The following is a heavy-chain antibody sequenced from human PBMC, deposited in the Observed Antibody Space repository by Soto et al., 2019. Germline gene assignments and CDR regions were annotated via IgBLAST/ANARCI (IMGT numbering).Heavy chain of an antibody. CDR3: ARATPTGDGLYYYYGMDV. V-gene: IGHV4-59*01. CDR1: GGSISSYY. D-gene: IGHD2-8*02. Sequence: QVQLQESGPGLVKPSETLSLTCTVSGGSISSYYWSWIRQPPGKGLEWIGYIYYSGSTNYNPSLKSRVTISVDTSKNQFSLKLSSVTAADTAVYYCARATPTGDGLYYYYGMDVWGQGTTVTVSS. CDR2: IYYSGST. J-gene: IGHJ6*02.